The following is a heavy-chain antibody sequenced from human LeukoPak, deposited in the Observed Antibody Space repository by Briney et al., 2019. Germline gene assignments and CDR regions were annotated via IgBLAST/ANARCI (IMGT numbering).Heavy chain of an antibody. CDR3: ARDEVETGGFDY. Sequence: KSSETLSLTCTVSGGSISSYYWSWIRQPPGKGLEWIGYIYYSGSTYYNPSLKSRVTISVDTSKNQFSLKLSSVTAADTAVYYCARDEVETGGFDYWGQGTLVSVSS. D-gene: IGHD5-24*01. J-gene: IGHJ4*02. V-gene: IGHV4-59*12. CDR1: GGSISSYY. CDR2: IYYSGST.